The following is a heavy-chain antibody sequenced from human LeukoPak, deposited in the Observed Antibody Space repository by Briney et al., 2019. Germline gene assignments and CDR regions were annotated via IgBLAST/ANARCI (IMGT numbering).Heavy chain of an antibody. J-gene: IGHJ4*02. CDR3: ARGDNWTGYFGY. D-gene: IGHD3/OR15-3a*01. Sequence: SETLSLTCTVSGGSITGYYWNWVRQPAGKGLEWIGRIYSGGSINYNPSLKSRVTMSVDTSKNRFSLRLNSVTAADTAVYYCARGDNWTGYFGYWGQGTLVTVSS. CDR1: GGSITGYY. CDR2: IYSGGSI. V-gene: IGHV4-4*07.